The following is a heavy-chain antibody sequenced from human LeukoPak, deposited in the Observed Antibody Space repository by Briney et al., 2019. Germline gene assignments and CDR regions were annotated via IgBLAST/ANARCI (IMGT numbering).Heavy chain of an antibody. Sequence: PGGSLRLSCAASGFTFSSYAMSWVRQAPGKGLEWVSAISGSGGSTYYADSVKGRFTISRDNSKNTLYLQMSSLRAEDTAVYYCARGAYCSGGSCYSGVFDPWGQGTLVTVSS. J-gene: IGHJ5*02. V-gene: IGHV3-23*01. D-gene: IGHD2-15*01. CDR1: GFTFSSYA. CDR2: ISGSGGST. CDR3: ARGAYCSGGSCYSGVFDP.